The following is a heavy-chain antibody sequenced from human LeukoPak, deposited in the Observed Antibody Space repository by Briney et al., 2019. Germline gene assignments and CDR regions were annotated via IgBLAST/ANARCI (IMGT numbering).Heavy chain of an antibody. CDR1: GGSFSGYH. CDR3: ARDPTTVVTVPYYFDD. J-gene: IGHJ4*02. Sequence: SETLSLTCAVSGGSFSGYHWNWIRRPPGKGLEWIGEINDRGSTNYNPSLKSRVTISVDTSKNQFSLKLMSVTAADTAVYFCARDPTTVVTVPYYFDDWGQGTLVTVSS. D-gene: IGHD4-23*01. V-gene: IGHV4-34*01. CDR2: INDRGST.